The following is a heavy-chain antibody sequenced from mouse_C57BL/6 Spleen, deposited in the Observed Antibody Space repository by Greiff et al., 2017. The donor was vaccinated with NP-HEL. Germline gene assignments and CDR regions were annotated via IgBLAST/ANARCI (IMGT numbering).Heavy chain of an antibody. CDR3: ARGYDYDAYYAMDY. J-gene: IGHJ4*01. D-gene: IGHD2-4*01. V-gene: IGHV1-22*01. CDR1: GYTFTDYN. Sequence: EVKLQESGPELVKPGASVKMSCKASGYTFTDYNMHWVKQSHGKSLEWIGYINPNNGGTSYNQKFKGKATLTVNKSSSTAYMELRSLTSEDSAVYYCARGYDYDAYYAMDYWGQGTSVTVSS. CDR2: INPNNGGT.